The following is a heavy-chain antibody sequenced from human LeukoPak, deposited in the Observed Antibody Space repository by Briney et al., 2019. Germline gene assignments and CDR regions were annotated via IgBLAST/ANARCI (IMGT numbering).Heavy chain of an antibody. J-gene: IGHJ4*01. CDR1: GGAITSNY. CDR2: IYYRGST. V-gene: IGHV4-59*08. D-gene: IGHD1-26*01. CDR3: ARHGSGSLIDY. Sequence: PSGTLSLTCTVSGGAITSNYWSWIRQPPGKGLQWIGYIYYRGSTNYNPSLKSRVTISLDTSKSQLSLNLSSVTAADTAVYYCARHGSGSLIDYWGHGTLVTVSS.